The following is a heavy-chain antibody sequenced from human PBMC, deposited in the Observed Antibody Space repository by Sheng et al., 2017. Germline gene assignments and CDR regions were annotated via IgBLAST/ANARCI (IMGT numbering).Heavy chain of an antibody. CDR3: TTGDTIFGVVIITRDY. J-gene: IGHJ4*02. V-gene: IGHV3-15*01. CDR2: IKSKTDGGTT. Sequence: GESGGGLVKPGGSLRLSCAASGFTFSNAWMSWVRQAPGKGLEWVGRIKSKTDGGTTDYAAPVKGRFTISRDDSKNXLYLQMNSLKTEDTAVYYCTTGDTIFGVVIITRDYWGQGTLVTVSS. CDR1: GFTFSNAW. D-gene: IGHD3-3*01.